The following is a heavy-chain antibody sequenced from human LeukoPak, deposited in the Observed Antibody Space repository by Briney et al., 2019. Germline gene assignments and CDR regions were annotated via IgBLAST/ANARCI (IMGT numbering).Heavy chain of an antibody. Sequence: PGGSLRLSCAASGFTFNSFAMNWVRQAPGKRLEWVSSISGSDGTSHYADFVKGRFTISRDNSKNTLYLQMNSLRAEDTAAYYCAKSLGVGGYTRCKGFDQWGQGTLVVVSS. CDR1: GFTFNSFA. V-gene: IGHV3-23*01. J-gene: IGHJ4*02. CDR3: AKSLGVGGYTRCKGFDQ. CDR2: ISGSDGTS. D-gene: IGHD5-18*01.